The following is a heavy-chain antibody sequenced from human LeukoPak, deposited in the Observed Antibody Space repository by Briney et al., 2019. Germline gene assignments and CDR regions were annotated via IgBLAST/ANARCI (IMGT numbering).Heavy chain of an antibody. CDR1: GFTFSSYG. Sequence: PGGSLRLSCAASGFTFSSYGMHWVRQAPGKGLEWVAVISYDGSNKYYADSVKGRFTIPRDNSKNTPYLQMNSLRAEDTAVYYCAKDSYSGYETNWFDPWGQGTLVTVSS. CDR3: AKDSYSGYETNWFDP. V-gene: IGHV3-30*18. D-gene: IGHD5-12*01. J-gene: IGHJ5*02. CDR2: ISYDGSNK.